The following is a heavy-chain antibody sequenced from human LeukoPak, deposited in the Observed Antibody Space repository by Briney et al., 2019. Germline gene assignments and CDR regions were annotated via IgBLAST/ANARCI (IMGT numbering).Heavy chain of an antibody. J-gene: IGHJ4*02. D-gene: IGHD3-3*01. CDR1: GFTFSSYE. Sequence: PGGSLRLSCAASGFTFSSYEMNWVRQAPGKGLEWVSYISSSGSTIYYADSVKGRFTISRDNAKNSLYLQMNSLRAEDTAVYYCARERSNRITIFGPTDYWGQGTLVTVSS. V-gene: IGHV3-48*03. CDR3: ARERSNRITIFGPTDY. CDR2: ISSSGSTI.